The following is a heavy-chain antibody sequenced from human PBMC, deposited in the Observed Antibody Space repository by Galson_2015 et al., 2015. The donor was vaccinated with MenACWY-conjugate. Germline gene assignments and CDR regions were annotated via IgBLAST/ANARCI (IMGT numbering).Heavy chain of an antibody. Sequence: PALVKPTQTLTLTCTVSGFSLSNARMGVSWIRQAPGKALEWLAHIFSNDEKSYSTSLKNRLTISKDTSKSQVVLTMTNMDPVDTATYYCARMFLWFGDQQTYYFDSWGQGTLVTVSS. D-gene: IGHD3-10*01. CDR3: ARMFLWFGDQQTYYFDS. V-gene: IGHV2-26*01. CDR2: IFSNDEK. J-gene: IGHJ4*02. CDR1: GFSLSNARMG.